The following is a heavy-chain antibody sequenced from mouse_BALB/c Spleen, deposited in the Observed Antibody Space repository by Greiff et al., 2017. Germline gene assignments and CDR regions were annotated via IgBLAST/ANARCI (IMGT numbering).Heavy chain of an antibody. D-gene: IGHD1-1*01. CDR2: IWGDGST. CDR3: ARDCDYGSGYAMDD. J-gene: IGHJ4*01. V-gene: IGHV2-6-7*01. Sequence: QVQLKESGPGLVAPSQSLSITCTASGFSLTGYGVNWVRQPPGKGLEWLGMIWGDGSTDYHSALKSRLSTSKDNSKNQVFLKMNSLQTDDTARYYCARDCDYGSGYAMDDWGQGTSVTVSS. CDR1: GFSLTGYG.